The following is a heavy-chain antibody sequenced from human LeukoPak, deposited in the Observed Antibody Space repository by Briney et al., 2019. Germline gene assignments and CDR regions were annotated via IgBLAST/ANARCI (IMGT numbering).Heavy chain of an antibody. CDR3: ARAGLGVDY. V-gene: IGHV3-23*01. CDR2: ISTSGENT. CDR1: GFSFSTYA. J-gene: IGHJ4*02. D-gene: IGHD4-17*01. Sequence: GGSLRLSCAASGFSFSTYAMTWVRQAPGKGLEWVSSISTSGENTYYADSVKGRFTISRDNSKNTLYLQLNSLRAEDTAVYYCARAGLGVDYWGQGTLVTVSS.